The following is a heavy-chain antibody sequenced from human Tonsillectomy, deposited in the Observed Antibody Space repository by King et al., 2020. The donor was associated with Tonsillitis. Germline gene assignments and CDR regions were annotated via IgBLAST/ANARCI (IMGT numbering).Heavy chain of an antibody. CDR2: IRYDGSIK. V-gene: IGHV3-30*02. CDR3: AKEFRVMESDRSNWLFDY. CDR1: AFTFSSFG. D-gene: IGHD6-13*01. J-gene: IGHJ4*02. Sequence: VQLVESGGGVVQPGGSLRLSCAGSAFTFSSFGMHWVRQAPGKGLEWVSFIRYDGSIKYYADSVKGRFTISRDNSKNTLYLQMNSLRADDTAVYYCAKEFRVMESDRSNWLFDYWGQGTLVTVSS.